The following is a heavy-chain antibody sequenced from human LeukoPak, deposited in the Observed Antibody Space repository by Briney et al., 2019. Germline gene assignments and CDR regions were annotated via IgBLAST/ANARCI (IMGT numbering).Heavy chain of an antibody. Sequence: ASVKVSCKASGYTFSSYYMNWVRQAPGQGLGWMGVINPTGGSTGYARKFQGRVTMTRDTSTTTFYMELSSLRSEDTAVYYCARDFSTVGAMQDDYWGQGTLVTVSS. CDR3: ARDFSTVGAMQDDY. V-gene: IGHV1-46*01. J-gene: IGHJ4*02. CDR2: INPTGGST. CDR1: GYTFSSYY. D-gene: IGHD1-26*01.